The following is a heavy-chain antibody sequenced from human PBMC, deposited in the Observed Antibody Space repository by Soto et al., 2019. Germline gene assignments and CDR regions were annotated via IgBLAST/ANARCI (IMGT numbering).Heavy chain of an antibody. CDR3: ARSLVGATPNWFDP. V-gene: IGHV4-59*01. J-gene: IGHJ5*02. D-gene: IGHD1-26*01. Sequence: SETLSLTCTVSGGSISSYYWSWIRQPPGKGLEWIGYIYYSGSTNYNPSLKSRVTISVDTSKNQFSLKLSSVTAADTAVYYCARSLVGATPNWFDPWGQGTLVTVSS. CDR2: IYYSGST. CDR1: GGSISSYY.